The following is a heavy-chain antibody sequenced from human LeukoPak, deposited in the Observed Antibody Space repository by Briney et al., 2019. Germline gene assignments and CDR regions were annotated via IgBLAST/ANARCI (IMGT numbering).Heavy chain of an antibody. Sequence: GGALRLSCAAAGFTFSSYEMKWVRKAPGKGQEWVSHIGGSGSTTYYADSVKGRFTISRDNSKNLLYLQMNSLRGDDTAVYYCARGLRYTIFGGDYYWGQGTLVTVSS. V-gene: IGHV3-48*03. CDR2: IGGSGSTT. D-gene: IGHD3-3*01. J-gene: IGHJ4*02. CDR1: GFTFSSYE. CDR3: ARGLRYTIFGGDYY.